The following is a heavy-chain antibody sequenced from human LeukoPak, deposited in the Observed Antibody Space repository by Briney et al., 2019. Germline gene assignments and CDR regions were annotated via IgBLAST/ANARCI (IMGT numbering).Heavy chain of an antibody. J-gene: IGHJ4*02. V-gene: IGHV4-59*08. D-gene: IGHD6-19*01. Sequence: SETLSLTCAVYGGSFSGYYWSWIRQPPRKGLEWIGYIYYSGSTNYNPSLKSRVTISVDTSKNQFSLNLSSVTAADTAVYYCARRSSSGWYYFDYWGQGTLVTVSS. CDR2: IYYSGST. CDR1: GGSFSGYY. CDR3: ARRSSSGWYYFDY.